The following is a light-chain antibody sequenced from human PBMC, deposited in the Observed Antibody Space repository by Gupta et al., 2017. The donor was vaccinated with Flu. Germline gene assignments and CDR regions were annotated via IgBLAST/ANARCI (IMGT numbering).Light chain of an antibody. CDR3: QQYNDWRT. CDR1: QSVGSN. CDR2: GAS. V-gene: IGKV3-15*01. J-gene: IGKJ1*01. Sequence: PGDRATLSCRARQSVGSNLAWYQQKPGQAPSLLIYGASTRATGIPARFSGSGSGTEFTLTISSLQSEDFALYYCQQYNDWRTFGQGTKVEIK.